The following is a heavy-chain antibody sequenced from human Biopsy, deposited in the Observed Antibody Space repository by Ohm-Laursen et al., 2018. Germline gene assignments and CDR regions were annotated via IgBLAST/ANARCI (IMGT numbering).Heavy chain of an antibody. J-gene: IGHJ4*02. D-gene: IGHD4-23*01. Sequence: SDTLSPTCAVSGGSFTGHYWSWIRQPPGKGLEWIGHISYTGYTSYNASLKSRVTISVDTSRNHFSLRLSSLTAADTAVYYCARGSNDFGGLYFSRWGQGTLLTVSS. CDR1: GGSFTGHY. CDR2: ISYTGYT. CDR3: ARGSNDFGGLYFSR. V-gene: IGHV4-59*11.